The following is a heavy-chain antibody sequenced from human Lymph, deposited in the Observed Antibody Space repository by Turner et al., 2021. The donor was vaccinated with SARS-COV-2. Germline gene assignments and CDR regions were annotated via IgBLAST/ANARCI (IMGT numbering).Heavy chain of an antibody. CDR2: IWYDGSNK. J-gene: IGHJ4*02. CDR3: ARDDINTLIAAAVPFDY. CDR1: GITVSSYG. V-gene: IGHV3-33*01. D-gene: IGHD6-13*01. Sequence: QVQLVASGGGVVQPGRSLRLSCAASGITVSSYGMHWVRQAPGKGREWVAVIWYDGSNKYYADSVKGRFTISRDNSKNTLYLQMNSLRAEDTAVYYCARDDINTLIAAAVPFDYWGQGTLVTVSS.